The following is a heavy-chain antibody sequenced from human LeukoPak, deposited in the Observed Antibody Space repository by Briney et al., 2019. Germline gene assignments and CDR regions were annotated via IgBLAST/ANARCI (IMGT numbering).Heavy chain of an antibody. J-gene: IGHJ6*03. CDR3: ASSGYCSSTSCYPYYYYYMDV. D-gene: IGHD2-2*01. V-gene: IGHV3-7*01. CDR2: IKQDGRVQ. CDR1: GFTFSSSW. Sequence: AGGPLRLSCAASGFTFSSSWMSGVPQAPGKGREGVANIKQDGRVQYYVDSVKGRCTISRDNAKISLYLQMTSLRAEDTAVYYCASSGYCSSTSCYPYYYYYMDVWGKGTTVTVSS.